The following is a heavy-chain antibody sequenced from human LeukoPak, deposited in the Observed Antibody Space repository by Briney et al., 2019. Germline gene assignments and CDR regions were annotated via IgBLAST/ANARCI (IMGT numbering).Heavy chain of an antibody. Sequence: SETLSLTCAVYGGSISGYYWSWIRQPPGKGLEWIGEIHYSGATNYNPPLKTRVSISIDTSKNQMYLKLSSVTAADTAVYYCARGNILTGYCFDYWGQGSLVTVSS. V-gene: IGHV4-34*01. CDR1: GGSISGYY. D-gene: IGHD3-9*01. J-gene: IGHJ4*02. CDR3: ARGNILTGYCFDY. CDR2: IHYSGAT.